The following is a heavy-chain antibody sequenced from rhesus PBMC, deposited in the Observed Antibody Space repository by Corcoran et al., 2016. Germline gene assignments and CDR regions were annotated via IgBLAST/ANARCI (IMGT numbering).Heavy chain of an antibody. CDR2: IYGSGSGT. J-gene: IGHJ6*01. Sequence: QLQLQESGPGLVKPSETLSVTCAVSGVSISSSYWSWIRQAPGKGLEWIGYIYGSGSGTNYNPCLKSRVTLSVDTSKNQLALKLSSVTTADTAVYYCAREVHRYGLDSWGQGVVVTVSS. CDR3: AREVHRYGLDS. CDR1: GVSISSSY. D-gene: IGHD6-13*01. V-gene: IGHV4-169*02.